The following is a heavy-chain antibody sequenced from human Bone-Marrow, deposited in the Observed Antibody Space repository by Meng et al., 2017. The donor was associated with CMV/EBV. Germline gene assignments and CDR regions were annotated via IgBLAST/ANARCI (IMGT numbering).Heavy chain of an antibody. CDR3: ARDGYCDFWSGYWRY. J-gene: IGHJ4*02. D-gene: IGHD3-3*01. CDR2: IYYSGST. CDR1: GGSVSSGSYY. V-gene: IGHV4-61*01. Sequence: SETLSPTCTVSGGSVSSGSYYWSWIRQPPGKGLEWIGYIYYSGSTNYNPSLKCRVTIAVDTSKNQFSLKLSSVTAADTAVYYCARDGYCDFWSGYWRYWGQGTLVTVAS.